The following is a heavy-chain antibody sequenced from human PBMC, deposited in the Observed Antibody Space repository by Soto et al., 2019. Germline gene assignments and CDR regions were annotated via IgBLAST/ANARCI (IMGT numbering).Heavy chain of an antibody. CDR3: ARGTWGYYDSSGYTFDY. Sequence: PSETLSLTCTVSGGSISSGDYYWSWIRQPPGKGLEWIGYIYYSGSTYYNPSLKSRVTISVDTSKNQFSLKLSSVTAADTAVYYCARGTWGYYDSSGYTFDYWGQGALVTVSS. D-gene: IGHD3-22*01. CDR1: GGSISSGDYY. V-gene: IGHV4-30-4*01. J-gene: IGHJ4*02. CDR2: IYYSGST.